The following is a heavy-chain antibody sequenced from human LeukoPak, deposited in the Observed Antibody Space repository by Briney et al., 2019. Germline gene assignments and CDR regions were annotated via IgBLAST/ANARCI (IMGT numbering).Heavy chain of an antibody. D-gene: IGHD1-20*01. Sequence: SETLSLTCAVYGGSFSGYYWSWIRQPPGKGLEWIGEINHSGSTNYNPSLKSRVTISVDTSKNQFSLKLSSVTAADTAVYYCARTGFGAYNWDDVRAFDIWGQGTMVTVSS. J-gene: IGHJ3*02. CDR2: INHSGST. V-gene: IGHV4-34*01. CDR3: ARTGFGAYNWDDVRAFDI. CDR1: GGSFSGYY.